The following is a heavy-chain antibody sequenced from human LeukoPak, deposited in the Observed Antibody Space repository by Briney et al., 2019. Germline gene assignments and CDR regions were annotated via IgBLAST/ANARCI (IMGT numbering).Heavy chain of an antibody. Sequence: SQTLSLTCTVSGGSISGGDYYWSCVRQPPGTGLEWIGYIYYSGTTYYNPSLKSPVTISVETSKNHFFLKLSSVTAAAPPTNSRAGEQSKIRASTTPYWDFDLWGRGTMVTVSS. J-gene: IGHJ2*01. CDR2: IYYSGTT. CDR1: GGSISGGDYY. V-gene: IGHV4-30-4*01. D-gene: IGHD2-2*01. CDR3: AGEQSKIRASTTPYWDFDL.